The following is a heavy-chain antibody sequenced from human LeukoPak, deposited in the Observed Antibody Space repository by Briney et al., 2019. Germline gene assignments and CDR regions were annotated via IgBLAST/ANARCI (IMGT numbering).Heavy chain of an antibody. D-gene: IGHD3-9*01. CDR3: ARRGYDILTGYSFYYYYYYMDV. V-gene: IGHV4-4*07. Sequence: SETLSLTCTVSGGSISSYYWSWIRQPAGKGLEWIGRIYTSGSTNYNPSLKSRVTISVDTSKNQFSLKLSSVTAADTAVYYCARRGYDILTGYSFYYYYYYMDVWGKGTTVTISS. CDR2: IYTSGST. J-gene: IGHJ6*03. CDR1: GGSISSYY.